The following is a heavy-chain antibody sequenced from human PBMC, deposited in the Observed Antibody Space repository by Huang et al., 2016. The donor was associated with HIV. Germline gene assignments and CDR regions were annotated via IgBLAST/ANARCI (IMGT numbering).Heavy chain of an antibody. J-gene: IGHJ1*01. V-gene: IGHV1-18*01. D-gene: IGHD3-22*01. CDR3: ARERYYYDRSGYYTPVEYFHH. CDR2: SSGYNGKT. Sequence: QVQLVQSGAEVKKPGASVKVSCKASGYTFTNYAINWVRQAPGQRLEWMGLSSGYNGKTNYAQKVQGRVTMTKDTSTSTAYMELRSLISDDTAVYYCARERYYYDRSGYYTPVEYFHHWGQGTLVTVSS. CDR1: GYTFTNYA.